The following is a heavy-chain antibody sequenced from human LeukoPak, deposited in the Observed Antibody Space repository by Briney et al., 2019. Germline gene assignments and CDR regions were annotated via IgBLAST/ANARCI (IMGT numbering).Heavy chain of an antibody. D-gene: IGHD3-16*01. CDR1: GLSISGYW. V-gene: IGHV3-74*01. CDR3: ARDPYTLDAA. Sequence: QAGGSLRLSCTASGLSISGYWMHWVRQAPGKGLVWLSRINSDGSGTDYADSVKGRFTVSRDNGKNTVYLRMSSLRAEDTAVYYCARDPYTLDAAWGQGTLVTVSS. CDR2: INSDGSGT. J-gene: IGHJ5*02.